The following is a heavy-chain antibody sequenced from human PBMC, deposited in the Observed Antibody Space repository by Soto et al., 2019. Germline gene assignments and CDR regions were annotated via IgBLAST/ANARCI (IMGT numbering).Heavy chain of an antibody. V-gene: IGHV1-69*13. D-gene: IGHD4-17*01. J-gene: IGHJ6*02. CDR3: ARDGLTTVTTNYYYYGMDV. CDR1: GGTFSSYA. CDR2: IIPIFGTA. Sequence: GASVKVSCKASGGTFSSYAISWVLQAPGQGLEWMGWIIPIFGTANYAQKFQGRVTMTADESTSTAYMELRSLRSDDTAVYYCARDGLTTVTTNYYYYGMDVWGQGTTVTVAS.